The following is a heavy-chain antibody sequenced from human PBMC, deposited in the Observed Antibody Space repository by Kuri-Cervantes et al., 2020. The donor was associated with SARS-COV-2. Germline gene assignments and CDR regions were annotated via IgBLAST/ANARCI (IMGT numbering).Heavy chain of an antibody. CDR3: AKKATYDSSGYYPFDY. Sequence: GGSLRLSCAASGFTFSSYAMSWVRQAPGKGLELVSAISSSGSSTNYSDSVKGRFTISRDNSKNTLYLQMNSLRAEDKAVYYCAKKATYDSSGYYPFDYWGQGTLVTVSS. D-gene: IGHD3-22*01. J-gene: IGHJ4*02. CDR1: GFTFSSYA. CDR2: ISSSGSST. V-gene: IGHV3-23*01.